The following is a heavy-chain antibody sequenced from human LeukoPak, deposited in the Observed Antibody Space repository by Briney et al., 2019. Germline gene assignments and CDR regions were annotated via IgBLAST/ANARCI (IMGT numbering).Heavy chain of an antibody. CDR1: GFTFSSYA. D-gene: IGHD3-9*01. CDR2: ISYDGSNK. V-gene: IGHV3-30-3*01. CDR3: ARWDTLTGFDY. Sequence: GGSLRLSCAASGFTFSSYAMHWVRQAPGKGLEWVAVISYDGSNKYYADSVKGRFTISRDNSKNTLYLQMNSLRAEDTAVYYCARWDTLTGFDYWGQGTLVTVSS. J-gene: IGHJ4*02.